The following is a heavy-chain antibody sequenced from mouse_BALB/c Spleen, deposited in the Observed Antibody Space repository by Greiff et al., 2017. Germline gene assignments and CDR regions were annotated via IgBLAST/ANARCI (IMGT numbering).Heavy chain of an antibody. Sequence: EVKLVESGGGLVQPGGSLRLSCATSGFTFSDFYMEWVRQPPGKRLEWSAASRNKANDYTTEYSASVKGRFIVSRDTSQSILYLQMNALRAEDTAIYYCARGSSYWYFDVWGAGTTVTVSS. D-gene: IGHD1-1*01. CDR3: ARGSSYWYFDV. CDR1: GFTFSDFY. CDR2: SRNKANDYTT. J-gene: IGHJ1*01. V-gene: IGHV7-1*02.